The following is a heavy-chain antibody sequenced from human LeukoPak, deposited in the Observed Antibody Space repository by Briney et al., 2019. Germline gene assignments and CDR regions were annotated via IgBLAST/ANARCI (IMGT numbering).Heavy chain of an antibody. J-gene: IGHJ4*02. Sequence: ASVNVCCKASGYTFTDYYMHWVRQAPGQGLEWMGWINPNSGGTNYTQKFQGRVTMTRDTSISTAYMELSRLRSDDTAVYYCARASYYYDSSDYPGYYFDYWGQGTLVTVSS. V-gene: IGHV1-2*02. CDR3: ARASYYYDSSDYPGYYFDY. CDR2: INPNSGGT. CDR1: GYTFTDYY. D-gene: IGHD3-22*01.